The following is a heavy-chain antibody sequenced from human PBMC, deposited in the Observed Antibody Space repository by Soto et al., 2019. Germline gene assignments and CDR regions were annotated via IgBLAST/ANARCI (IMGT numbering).Heavy chain of an antibody. J-gene: IGHJ3*01. CDR1: GYRFTIQC. Sequence: PGESLKISCNGSGYRFTIQCIGLVLQMPGKGLEWMGVTYPGDSNTGYSPSFRGQVTISADKSISTAFLQWSSLKASDSAMYYCASRKITSDAFDFWGQGTMVTVSS. V-gene: IGHV5-51*01. CDR2: TYPGDSNT. CDR3: ASRKITSDAFDF. D-gene: IGHD1-1*01.